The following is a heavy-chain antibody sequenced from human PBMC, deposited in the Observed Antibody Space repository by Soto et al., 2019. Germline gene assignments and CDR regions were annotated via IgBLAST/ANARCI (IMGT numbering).Heavy chain of an antibody. D-gene: IGHD3-16*01. CDR1: GFAFRTSA. CDR3: AALGGGVDPYGMDV. V-gene: IGHV1-58*01. Sequence: QMELVQSGPEVKKPGTSVNVSCKASGFAFRTSAVQWVRQARGERLEWIGWIVVASGNTYYPQKFQERVTITRDMSKRTVYMELTSVRAEDRAVYSCAALGGGVDPYGMDVWGQGNTVIVSS. J-gene: IGHJ6*02. CDR2: IVVASGNT.